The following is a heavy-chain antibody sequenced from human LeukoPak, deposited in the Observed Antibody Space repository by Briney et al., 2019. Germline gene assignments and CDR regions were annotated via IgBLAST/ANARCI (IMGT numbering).Heavy chain of an antibody. Sequence: GESLKVSCKGSGYSFTSYWIGWVRQMPGKGLEWMGVIYPGDSDTIYSPSFQGQVTISADKSLSTAHLQWSSLKASDTAMYYCARSRLTIDYYYYYMDVWGKGTTVTVSS. D-gene: IGHD5-24*01. J-gene: IGHJ6*03. V-gene: IGHV5-51*01. CDR3: ARSRLTIDYYYYYMDV. CDR2: IYPGDSDT. CDR1: GYSFTSYW.